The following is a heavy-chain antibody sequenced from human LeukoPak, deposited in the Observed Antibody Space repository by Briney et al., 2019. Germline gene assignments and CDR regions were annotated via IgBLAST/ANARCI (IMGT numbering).Heavy chain of an antibody. D-gene: IGHD6-19*01. CDR3: AKDVGSGWYIFDY. Sequence: GGSLRLSCAASGFTFSSYAMSWVRQAPGKGLEWVSAISGSGGSTYCADSVKGRFTISRDNSKNTLYLQMNSLRAEDTAVYYCAKDVGSGWYIFDYWGQGTLVTVSS. CDR1: GFTFSSYA. V-gene: IGHV3-23*01. CDR2: ISGSGGST. J-gene: IGHJ4*02.